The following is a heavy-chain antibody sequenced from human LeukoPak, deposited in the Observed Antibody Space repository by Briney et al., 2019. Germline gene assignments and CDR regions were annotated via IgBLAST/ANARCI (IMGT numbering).Heavy chain of an antibody. CDR2: ISAYNGNT. D-gene: IGHD6-19*01. CDR1: GYALTNYA. Sequence: GASVKVSCKAAGYALTNYAISWVRQAPGQGLEWMGWISAYNGNTNYAQKLQGRVTMTTDTSTSTAYMELRSLRSDDTAVYYCARGGYIAVAVPGDYWGQGTLVTASS. CDR3: ARGGYIAVAVPGDY. J-gene: IGHJ4*02. V-gene: IGHV1-18*01.